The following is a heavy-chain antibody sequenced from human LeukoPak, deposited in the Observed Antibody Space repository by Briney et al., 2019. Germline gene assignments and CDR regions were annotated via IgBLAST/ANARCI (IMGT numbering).Heavy chain of an antibody. J-gene: IGHJ4*02. CDR1: GGSISSSSYY. CDR2: IYYSGST. CDR3: ARAVAGWVDPYYFDY. Sequence: NSSETLSLTCTVSGGSISSSSYYWGWIRQPPGKGLEWIRSIYYSGSTNYNPSLKSRVTISVDTSKNQFSLKLSSVTAADTAVYYCARAVAGWVDPYYFDYWGQGTLVTVSS. D-gene: IGHD6-19*01. V-gene: IGHV4-39*07.